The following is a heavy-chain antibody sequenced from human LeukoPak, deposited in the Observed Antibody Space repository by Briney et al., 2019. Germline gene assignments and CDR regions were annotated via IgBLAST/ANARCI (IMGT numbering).Heavy chain of an antibody. J-gene: IGHJ6*03. Sequence: PSETLSLTCTVSGGSIRSTSYYWGWIRQPPGKGLEWIGSIYYSGSTYYNPSLKSRVTISVDTSKNQFSLKLSSVTAADTAVYYCGRLFYDFWSGHYYYYMGVWGKGTTVTVSS. CDR2: IYYSGST. V-gene: IGHV4-39*01. CDR3: GRLFYDFWSGHYYYYMGV. D-gene: IGHD3-3*01. CDR1: GGSIRSTSYY.